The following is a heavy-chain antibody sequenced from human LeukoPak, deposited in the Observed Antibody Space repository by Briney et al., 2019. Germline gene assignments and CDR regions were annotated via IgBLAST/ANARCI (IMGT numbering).Heavy chain of an antibody. D-gene: IGHD1-26*01. J-gene: IGHJ4*02. CDR3: ARDMVVGSGSPIDY. V-gene: IGHV3-21*01. CDR2: ISSSSSYI. CDR1: GFTFSSYS. Sequence: PGGSLRLSCAASGFTFSSYSMNWVRQAPWKGLEWVSSISSSSSYIYYADSVKGRFTISRDNAKNSLYLQMNSLRAEDTAVYYCARDMVVGSGSPIDYWGQGTLVTVSS.